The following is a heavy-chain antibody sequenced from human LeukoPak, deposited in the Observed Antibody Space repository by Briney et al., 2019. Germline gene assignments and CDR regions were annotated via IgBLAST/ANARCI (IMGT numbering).Heavy chain of an antibody. CDR2: INPNRGGT. D-gene: IGHD2-2*01. CDR3: ARELRSCSSTSCFYYGMDV. Sequence: GASVKVSCKASGYTFTGYYMHWVRQAPGQGLGWMGWINPNRGGTNYGQKFQGRVTMTRDTSISTAYMELSRLRSDDTAVYYCARELRSCSSTSCFYYGMDVWGQGTTVTVSS. J-gene: IGHJ6*02. V-gene: IGHV1-2*02. CDR1: GYTFTGYY.